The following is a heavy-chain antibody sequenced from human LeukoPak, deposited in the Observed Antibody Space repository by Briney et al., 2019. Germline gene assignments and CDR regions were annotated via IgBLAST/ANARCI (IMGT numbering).Heavy chain of an antibody. CDR2: ISGSGGST. V-gene: IGHV3-23*01. CDR3: AKDSRATRIAVAGNPDY. Sequence: GALILSCAASGFTFSSYAMSWVRQAPGKGLEWVSAISGSGGSTYYADSVKGRFTISRDNSKNTLYLQMNSLRAEDTAVYYCAKDSRATRIAVAGNPDYWGQGTLVTVSS. D-gene: IGHD6-19*01. CDR1: GFTFSSYA. J-gene: IGHJ4*02.